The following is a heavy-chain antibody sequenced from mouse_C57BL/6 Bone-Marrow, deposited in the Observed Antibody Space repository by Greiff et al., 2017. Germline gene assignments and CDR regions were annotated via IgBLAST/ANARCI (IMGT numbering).Heavy chain of an antibody. J-gene: IGHJ1*03. V-gene: IGHV1-54*01. CDR2: INPGSGGT. Sequence: QVQLLQSGAELVRPGPSVKVSCTASGYAFTNYLIEWVKQRPGQGLEWIGVINPGSGGTNYNEKFKGKATLAADKSSSTAYMQLSSQTSEDSAVYFCARKERDWYFDVWGTGTTVTVSS. CDR1: GYAFTNYL. CDR3: ARKERDWYFDV.